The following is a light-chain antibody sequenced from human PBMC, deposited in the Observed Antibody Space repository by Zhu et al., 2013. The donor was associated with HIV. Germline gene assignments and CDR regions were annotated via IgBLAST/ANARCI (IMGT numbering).Light chain of an antibody. CDR3: ATWDDSLSGWV. CDR1: SSNIGAGYH. J-gene: IGLJ3*02. V-gene: IGLV1-40*01. Sequence: QSVLTQPPSVSGAPGQRVTISCAGSSSNIGAGYHVHWYQQLPGTAPKLLIYGDTNRPSGVPDRFSGSKSGTSASLAISGLRSEDEADYYCATWDDSLSGWVFGGGTKLTVL. CDR2: GDT.